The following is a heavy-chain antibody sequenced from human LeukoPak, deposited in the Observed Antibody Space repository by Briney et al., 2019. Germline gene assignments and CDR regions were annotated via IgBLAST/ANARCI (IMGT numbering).Heavy chain of an antibody. J-gene: IGHJ5*02. CDR2: IKQDGTEK. CDR1: GFTFSSHW. D-gene: IGHD3-10*01. V-gene: IGHV3-7*01. CDR3: ARERGSGSYHPFDP. Sequence: PGGSLRLSCAASGFTFSSHWMSWVRQAPGKGLEWVANIKQDGTEKYYVDSVKGRFTISRDNAKNSLYLQMNSLRAEDTAVYYCARERGSGSYHPFDPWGQGTLATVSS.